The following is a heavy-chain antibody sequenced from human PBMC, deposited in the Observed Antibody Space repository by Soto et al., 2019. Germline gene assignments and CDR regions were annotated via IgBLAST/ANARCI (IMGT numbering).Heavy chain of an antibody. CDR2: IYWDDDK. CDR3: AHSEKLRDDAFDV. CDR1: GFSLSTTGMG. J-gene: IGHJ3*01. V-gene: IGHV2-5*02. Sequence: QITLKESGPTLVKSTQTLTLTCTISGFSLSTTGMGVGWIRQPPGKALESLTLIYWDDDKRYSPSLKKRLTITKDTAKNQVVLTVTNIAPADTATYYCAHSEKLRDDAFDVWGQGTKVSISS.